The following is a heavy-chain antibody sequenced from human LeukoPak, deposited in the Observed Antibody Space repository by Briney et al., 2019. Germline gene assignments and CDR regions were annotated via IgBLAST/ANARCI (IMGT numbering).Heavy chain of an antibody. CDR3: ARPSMVRGLPNY. CDR1: GFTFSTYS. D-gene: IGHD5-18*01. CDR2: ISSSSRSI. J-gene: IGHJ4*02. Sequence: GGSLRLSCAASGFTFSTYSMNWVRQAPGKGLEWVSYISSSSRSINYADSVKGRFTISRDNAKNSLYLQMNSLRAEDTAVYYCARPSMVRGLPNYWGQGTLVTVSS. V-gene: IGHV3-48*04.